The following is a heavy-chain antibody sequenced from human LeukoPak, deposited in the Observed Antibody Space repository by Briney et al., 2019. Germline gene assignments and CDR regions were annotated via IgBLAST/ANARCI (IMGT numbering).Heavy chain of an antibody. CDR3: ARIVAGGAFDI. D-gene: IGHD1-26*01. Sequence: GGSLRLSCAAFGFTVSSNYMSWVRQAPGKGLEWVSVIYSGGSTYHADCVKGRFTISRDNSKNTLYLQMNSLRDEDTAVYYCARIVAGGAFDIWGQGTMVTVSS. CDR1: GFTVSSNY. CDR2: IYSGGST. J-gene: IGHJ3*02. V-gene: IGHV3-66*01.